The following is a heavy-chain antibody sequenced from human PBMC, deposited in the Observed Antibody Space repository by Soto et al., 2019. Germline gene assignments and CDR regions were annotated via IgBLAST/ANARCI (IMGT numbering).Heavy chain of an antibody. CDR2: INHSGST. CDR1: VGSFSVYY. Sequence: PSEALSVTCAVYVGSFSVYYWNWIRQPPGKGLDWIGEINHSGSTNYNPSLKSRVTISVDTSKNQFSLKLSSVTAADTAVYYCASLHSSGWYYFDYWGQGTMVTVSS. J-gene: IGHJ4*02. D-gene: IGHD6-19*01. CDR3: ASLHSSGWYYFDY. V-gene: IGHV4-34*01.